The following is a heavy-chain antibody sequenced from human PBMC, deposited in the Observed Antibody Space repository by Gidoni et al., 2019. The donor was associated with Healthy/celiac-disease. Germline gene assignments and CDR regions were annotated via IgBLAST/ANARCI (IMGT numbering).Heavy chain of an antibody. Sequence: EVQLVESGGGLVQPGGSLRLSCAASGFTFSSYDMHWVRQATGKGLEWVSAIGTAGDTYYPGSVKGRFTISRENAKNSVYLQMNSLRAGDTAVYYCARARGGSYYSWYFDLWGRGTLVTVSS. V-gene: IGHV3-13*01. CDR2: IGTAGDT. CDR3: ARARGGSYYSWYFDL. J-gene: IGHJ2*01. CDR1: GFTFSSYD. D-gene: IGHD1-26*01.